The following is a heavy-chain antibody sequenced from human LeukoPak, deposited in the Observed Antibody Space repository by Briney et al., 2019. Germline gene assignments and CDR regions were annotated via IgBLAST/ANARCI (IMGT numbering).Heavy chain of an antibody. CDR1: SGSITSYY. CDR3: ARVVRGVINDY. V-gene: IGHV4-59*01. Sequence: SETLSLTCTVSSGSITSYYWSWTRQPPGKGLEWIGYIYYSGSTKYNPSLKSRVTISVDTSKNQFSLKLSSVTAADTAVYYCARVVRGVINDYWGQGTLVTVSS. D-gene: IGHD3-10*01. CDR2: IYYSGST. J-gene: IGHJ4*02.